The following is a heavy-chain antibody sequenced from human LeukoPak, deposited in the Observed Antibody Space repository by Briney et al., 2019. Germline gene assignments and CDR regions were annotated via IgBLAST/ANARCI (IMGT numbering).Heavy chain of an antibody. V-gene: IGHV3-23*01. CDR1: GFTFSSYG. CDR2: ISGSGGST. J-gene: IGHJ6*04. D-gene: IGHD3-10*02. CDR3: AELGITMIGGV. Sequence: TGGSLRLSCAASGFTFSSYGMSWVRQAPGKGLEWVSGISGSGGSTYYVDSVKGRFTISRDNSKNTLYLQMNSLRAEDTAVYYCAELGITMIGGVWGKGTTVTISS.